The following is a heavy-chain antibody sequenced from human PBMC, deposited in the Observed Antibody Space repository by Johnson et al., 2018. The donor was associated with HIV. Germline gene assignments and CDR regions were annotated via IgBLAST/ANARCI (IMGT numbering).Heavy chain of an antibody. CDR3: SSPNFWSGQSLSEAFDI. Sequence: VQLVESGGGLVQPGRSLTLSCKASGLSFGDYVMTWIRQAPGKGLVLVGFIRSKAYGGTTEYAASVKCRFTIPRDDSKCIAYLEMNSLRTEDTGVYYCSSPNFWSGQSLSEAFDIWGRGTMVTVSS. V-gene: IGHV3-49*03. D-gene: IGHD3-3*01. CDR1: GLSFGDYV. CDR2: IRSKAYGGTT. J-gene: IGHJ3*02.